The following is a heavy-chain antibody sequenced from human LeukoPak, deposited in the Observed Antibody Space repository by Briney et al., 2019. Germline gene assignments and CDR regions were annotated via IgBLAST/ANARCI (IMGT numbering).Heavy chain of an antibody. CDR1: GGSISSSSYY. Sequence: PSETLSLTCTVSGGSISSSSYYWSWIRQPAGKGLEWIGRIYTSGSTNYNPSLKSRVTMSVDTSKNQFSLKLSSVTAADTAVYYCARAFRTGTNPFDPWGQGTLVTVSS. V-gene: IGHV4-61*02. CDR2: IYTSGST. D-gene: IGHD1-1*01. CDR3: ARAFRTGTNPFDP. J-gene: IGHJ5*02.